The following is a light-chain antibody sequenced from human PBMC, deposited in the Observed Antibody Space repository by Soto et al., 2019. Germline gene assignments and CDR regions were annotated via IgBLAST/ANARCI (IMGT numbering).Light chain of an antibody. CDR2: DVS. CDR3: SSYTSSSTLEVV. CDR1: SSDVGGYNY. Sequence: QSVLTQPASVSGSPGQSITISCTGTSSDVGGYNYVSWYEQHPGKAPKLMIYDVSNRPSGVSNRFSGSKSGNTASLTTSGLQAEDEADYYCSSYTSSSTLEVVFGGGTQLTVL. J-gene: IGLJ2*01. V-gene: IGLV2-14*01.